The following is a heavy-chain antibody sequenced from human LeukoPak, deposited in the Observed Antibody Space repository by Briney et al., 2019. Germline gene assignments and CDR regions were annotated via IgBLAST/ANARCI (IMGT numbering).Heavy chain of an antibody. CDR1: GFTFSSHA. CDR3: AKDQDSSGLADY. J-gene: IGHJ4*02. D-gene: IGHD6-19*01. CDR2: ISGSGGST. V-gene: IGHV3-23*01. Sequence: GGSLRLSCAASGFTFSSHAMSWVRQAPGKGLEWVSAISGSGGSTYYADSVKGRLTISRDNSKNTLYLQMNSLRAEDTAVYYCAKDQDSSGLADYWGQGTLVTVSS.